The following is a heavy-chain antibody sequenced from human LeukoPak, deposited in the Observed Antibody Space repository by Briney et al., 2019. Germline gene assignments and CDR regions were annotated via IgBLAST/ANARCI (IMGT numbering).Heavy chain of an antibody. CDR2: MSGSSSDI. J-gene: IGHJ4*02. Sequence: GGSLRLSCAASGFIFSTYSMNWVRQAPGKGLEWVSSMSGSSSDIFYADSVKGRFTISRDNAKNSLYLEMNSLRAEDTAVYYCARHSKGLRFWYFDYWGQGTLVTVSS. D-gene: IGHD5-12*01. V-gene: IGHV3-21*01. CDR1: GFIFSTYS. CDR3: ARHSKGLRFWYFDY.